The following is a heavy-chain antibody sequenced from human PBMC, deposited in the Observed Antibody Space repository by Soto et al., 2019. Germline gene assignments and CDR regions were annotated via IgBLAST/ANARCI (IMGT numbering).Heavy chain of an antibody. D-gene: IGHD3-3*01. CDR3: AKEVWSGPMDV. J-gene: IGHJ6*02. CDR2: IYDGSNK. Sequence: PGGSLRLSCAASGFTFSSYGMHWVRQAPGKGLEGVAGIYDGSNKYDADSVKGRFTSSRDNSKNTLYLQMNSLRAEDTALYYCAKEVWSGPMDVWGQGTTVPLSS. CDR1: GFTFSSYG. V-gene: IGHV3-30*18.